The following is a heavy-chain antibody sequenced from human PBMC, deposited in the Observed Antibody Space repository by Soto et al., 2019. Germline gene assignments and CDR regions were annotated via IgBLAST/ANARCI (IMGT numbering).Heavy chain of an antibody. CDR1: GGSISSYD. CDR3: AGGGAGTTTDYHYYYGMDV. J-gene: IGHJ6*02. CDR2: IYYSGIT. V-gene: IGHV4-59*01. D-gene: IGHD1-7*01. Sequence: SETLSLTGTVSGGSISSYDWSWIRQPPGKGLEWIGYIYYSGITKYNPSLKSRVTISVGTSKNQFSLKLSSVTAADTAVYYCAGGGAGTTTDYHYYYGMDVWGQGTTVTVSS.